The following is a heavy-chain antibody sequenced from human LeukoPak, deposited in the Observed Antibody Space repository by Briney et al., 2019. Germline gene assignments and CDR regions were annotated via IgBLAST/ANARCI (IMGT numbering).Heavy chain of an antibody. J-gene: IGHJ3*02. Sequence: ASVKVSCKASGYTFTSYGISWVRQAPGQGLEWMGWISAYNGNTNYAQKLQGRVTMTTDTSTSTAYMELRSLRSDDTAVYYCAREHYDYVWGSYRSMGAFDIWGQGTMVTVSS. CDR2: ISAYNGNT. CDR3: AREHYDYVWGSYRSMGAFDI. D-gene: IGHD3-16*02. CDR1: GYTFTSYG. V-gene: IGHV1-18*01.